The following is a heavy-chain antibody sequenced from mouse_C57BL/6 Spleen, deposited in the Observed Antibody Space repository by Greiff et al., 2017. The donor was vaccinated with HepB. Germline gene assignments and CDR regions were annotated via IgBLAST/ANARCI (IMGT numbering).Heavy chain of an antibody. J-gene: IGHJ1*03. CDR1: GFTFSDYG. Sequence: EVKLVESGGGLVKPGGSLKLSCAASGFTFSDYGMHWVRQAPEKGLEWVAYISSGSSTIYYADTVKGRFTISRDKAKNTLFLQMTSLRSEDTAMYYCAWRNLLLGYFADWGTGTTVTVSS. CDR2: ISSGSSTI. D-gene: IGHD1-1*01. V-gene: IGHV5-17*01. CDR3: AWRNLLLGYFAD.